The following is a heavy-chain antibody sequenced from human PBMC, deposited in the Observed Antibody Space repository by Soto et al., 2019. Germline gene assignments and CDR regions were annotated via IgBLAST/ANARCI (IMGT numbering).Heavy chain of an antibody. D-gene: IGHD2-15*01. CDR3: AKLVGGNIDY. V-gene: IGHV3-23*01. CDR1: GFTFSSYA. Sequence: GGSLRLSCAVSGFTFSSYAMSWVRQAPGKGLEWVSSISGSGGNTYYADSVKGRFTISRDNSKNTLYLQMNSLRAEDTAVYYCAKLVGGNIDYWGQGPLVTVSS. CDR2: ISGSGGNT. J-gene: IGHJ4*02.